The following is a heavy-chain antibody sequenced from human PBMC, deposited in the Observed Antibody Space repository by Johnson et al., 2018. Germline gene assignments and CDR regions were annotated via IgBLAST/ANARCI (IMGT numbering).Heavy chain of an antibody. CDR3: VVGMMDFEH. Sequence: EVQLLESGGGSVQPGGSLRGACSHSVFTFRNYYMRWVRQAPGQGLERVHKLKEAATEKNYVDSVKGRFTISRDNAKKSFYLQMSSLRVEDTAVYYCVVGMMDFEHWGQGSLVTVSS. V-gene: IGHV3-7*01. D-gene: IGHD1-26*01. J-gene: IGHJ1*01. CDR2: LKEAATEK. CDR1: VFTFRNYY.